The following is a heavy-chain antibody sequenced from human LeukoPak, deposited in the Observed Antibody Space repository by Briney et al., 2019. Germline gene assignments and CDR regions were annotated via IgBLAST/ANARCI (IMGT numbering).Heavy chain of an antibody. CDR3: ASYSSSWNIDY. V-gene: IGHV4-39*01. D-gene: IGHD6-13*01. J-gene: IGHJ4*02. Sequence: SETLSLTCTVSSGSISTSNYYWGWVRQPPGKALEWIGSIYYSGSTYYNPSLKSRVTISVDTSKNQFSLKLSSVTAADTAVYYCASYSSSWNIDYWGQGTLVTVSS. CDR1: SGSISTSNYY. CDR2: IYYSGST.